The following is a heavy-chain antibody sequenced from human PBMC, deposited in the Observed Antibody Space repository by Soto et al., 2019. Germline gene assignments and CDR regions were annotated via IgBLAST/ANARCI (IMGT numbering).Heavy chain of an antibody. V-gene: IGHV4-39*01. D-gene: IGHD3-3*01. CDR2: IYYSGST. J-gene: IGHJ6*02. CDR1: GGSISSSSYY. Sequence: KTSETLSLTCTVSGGSISSSSYYWGWIRQPPGKGLEWIGSIYYSGSTYYNPSLKSRVTISVDTSKNQFSLKLSSVTAADTAVYYCARHRKEGGYDFWSGYFRRGEDYYYYYGMDVWGQGTTVTVSS. CDR3: ARHRKEGGYDFWSGYFRRGEDYYYYYGMDV.